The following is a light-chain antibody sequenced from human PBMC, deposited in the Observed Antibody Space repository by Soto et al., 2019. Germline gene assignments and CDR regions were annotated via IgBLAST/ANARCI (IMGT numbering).Light chain of an antibody. CDR1: QSVSSN. V-gene: IGKV3-15*01. J-gene: IGKJ1*01. CDR3: QQYNNWPPVYA. CDR2: GAS. Sequence: EILMTQSPATLSVSPWERSTLXXRASQSVSSNLAWYQQKPGQAPRLLXXGASTRATGIPARFSGSGSGTEFTLTISSLQSEDFAVYYCQQYNNWPPVYAFGQGTKVDIK.